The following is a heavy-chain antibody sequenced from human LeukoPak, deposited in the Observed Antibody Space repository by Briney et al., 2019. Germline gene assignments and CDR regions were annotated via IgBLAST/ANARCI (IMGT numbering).Heavy chain of an antibody. Sequence: ASVKVSCMASGGTFSSYAISWVRQAPGQGLEWMGGIIPIFGTANYAQKFQGRVTITADESTSTAYMELSSLRSEDTAVYYCAREVVVVVAATGWFDPWGQGTLVTVSS. D-gene: IGHD2-15*01. CDR3: AREVVVVVAATGWFDP. J-gene: IGHJ5*02. CDR2: IIPIFGTA. V-gene: IGHV1-69*13. CDR1: GGTFSSYA.